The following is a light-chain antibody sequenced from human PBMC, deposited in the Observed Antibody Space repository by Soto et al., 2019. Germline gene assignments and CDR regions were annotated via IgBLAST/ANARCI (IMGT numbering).Light chain of an antibody. Sequence: QSALTQPASVSGSPGQSITISCTGTSSDVGGYNYVSWYQQHPGKAPKLMIYEVSNRPSGVSNRFSGSKSGNTASLTISGLQAEDEADYYCSSYTSSSTLVFGTGTKXTV. CDR2: EVS. CDR1: SSDVGGYNY. CDR3: SSYTSSSTLV. J-gene: IGLJ1*01. V-gene: IGLV2-14*01.